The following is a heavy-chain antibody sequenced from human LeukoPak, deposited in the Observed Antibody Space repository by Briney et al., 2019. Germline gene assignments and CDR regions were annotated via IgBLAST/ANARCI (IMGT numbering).Heavy chain of an antibody. Sequence: ASVKVSCKASGYTFTSYYMHWVRQAPGQGLEWMGIINPSGGSTSYAQKFRGRVTMTRDTSTSTVYMELSSLRSEDTAVYYCARDIIVVTAIQAPPHAFDIWGQGTMVTVSS. CDR2: INPSGGST. CDR1: GYTFTSYY. CDR3: ARDIIVVTAIQAPPHAFDI. D-gene: IGHD2-21*02. V-gene: IGHV1-46*01. J-gene: IGHJ3*02.